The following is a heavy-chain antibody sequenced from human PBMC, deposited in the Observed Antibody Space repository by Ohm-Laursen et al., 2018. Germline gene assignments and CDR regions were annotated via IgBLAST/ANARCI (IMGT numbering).Heavy chain of an antibody. CDR1: GFTFSSYA. Sequence: SLRLSCTASGFTFSSYAMSWVRQAPGKGLEWVSVIYSGGSTYYADSVKGRFTISRDNSKNTLYLQMNSLRAEDTAVYYCARGHVDTAMGDPDYDILTGYYDYWGQGTLVTVSS. V-gene: IGHV3-53*01. CDR3: ARGHVDTAMGDPDYDILTGYYDY. J-gene: IGHJ4*02. D-gene: IGHD3-9*01. CDR2: IYSGGST.